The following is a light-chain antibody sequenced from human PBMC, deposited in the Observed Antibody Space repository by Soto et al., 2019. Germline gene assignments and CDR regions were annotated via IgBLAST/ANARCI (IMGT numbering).Light chain of an antibody. CDR1: SRDVGGYDY. V-gene: IGLV2-14*03. CDR2: DVT. J-gene: IGLJ1*01. Sequence: QSVLTQPASVSGSPGQSITISCTGTSRDVGGYDYVSWYQQHPGKAPKLMIYDVTNRPSGVSNRFSGSKSGNTASLTISGLQAEDEADYYCSSYTSSSALVFGTGTKLTVL. CDR3: SSYTSSSALV.